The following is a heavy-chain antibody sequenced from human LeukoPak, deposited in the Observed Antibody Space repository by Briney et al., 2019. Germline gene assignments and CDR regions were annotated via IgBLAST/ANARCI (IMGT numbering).Heavy chain of an antibody. CDR1: GGSISSGGYY. CDR2: IYYSGST. V-gene: IGHV4-31*03. J-gene: IGHJ6*02. Sequence: SETLSLTCTVSGGSISSGGYYWSWIRQHPGKGLEWFGYIYYSGSTCYNPSLKSRVTISVDTSKNQFSLKLSSVTAADTAVYYFARDRGLNSAMVGHYGIDVWGQGTTVTVPS. D-gene: IGHD5-18*01. CDR3: ARDRGLNSAMVGHYGIDV.